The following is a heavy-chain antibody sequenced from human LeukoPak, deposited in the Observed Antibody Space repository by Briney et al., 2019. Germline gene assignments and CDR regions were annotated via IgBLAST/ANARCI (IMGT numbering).Heavy chain of an antibody. V-gene: IGHV3-73*01. D-gene: IGHD3-9*01. Sequence: GGPLKLSCAASGFTFSGSAMHWVRQASGKGLGWVGRIGSKANSYATAYAASVKGRFTISRDDSKNTAYLQMNSLKTEDTAVYYCTPSLYDILTGSDYWGQGTLVTVSS. CDR2: IGSKANSYAT. CDR1: GFTFSGSA. J-gene: IGHJ4*02. CDR3: TPSLYDILTGSDY.